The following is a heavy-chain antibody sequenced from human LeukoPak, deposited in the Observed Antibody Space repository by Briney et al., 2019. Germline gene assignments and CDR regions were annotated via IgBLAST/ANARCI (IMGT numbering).Heavy chain of an antibody. CDR3: ARGLXXMVRGVIITSYYGMDV. D-gene: IGHD3-10*01. CDR2: XXXXXXXP. V-gene: IGHV7-4-1*02. J-gene: IGHJ6*02. CDR1: GYTFTSXA. Sequence: ASVKVSCKASGYTFTSXAMNWVRQAPGQGLEWXXXXXXXXXXPTYAQGFTGXXXXSLDXSVSTAYLQISSLKAEDTAVYYCARGLXXMVRGVIITSYYGMDVWGQGTTVTVSS.